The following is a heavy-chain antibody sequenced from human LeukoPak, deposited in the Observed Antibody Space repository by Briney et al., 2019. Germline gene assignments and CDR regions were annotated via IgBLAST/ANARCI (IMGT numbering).Heavy chain of an antibody. D-gene: IGHD4-17*01. CDR3: AVEDGDRNY. V-gene: IGHV1-18*01. CDR1: GYTFTSYG. Sequence: EASVTVSFTASGYTFTSYGISWVRQAPGQGLEWMGWISAYNGNTNYAQKLQGRVTMTTDTSTSTAYMELRSLRSDDTAVYYCAVEDGDRNYWGQGTLVTVSS. J-gene: IGHJ4*02. CDR2: ISAYNGNT.